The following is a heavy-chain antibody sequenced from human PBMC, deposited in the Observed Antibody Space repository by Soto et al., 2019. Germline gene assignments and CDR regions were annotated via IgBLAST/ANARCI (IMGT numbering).Heavy chain of an antibody. J-gene: IGHJ5*02. Sequence: ASVKVSCTASGYTFTSYGISWVRQAPGKGLEWMGWISAYNGNTNYAQKLQGRVTMTTDTSTSTAYMELRSLRSDDTAVYYCARALDYYDSSGYTNWFGPWGQGPLVTVSS. CDR2: ISAYNGNT. V-gene: IGHV1-18*01. CDR1: GYTFTSYG. CDR3: ARALDYYDSSGYTNWFGP. D-gene: IGHD3-22*01.